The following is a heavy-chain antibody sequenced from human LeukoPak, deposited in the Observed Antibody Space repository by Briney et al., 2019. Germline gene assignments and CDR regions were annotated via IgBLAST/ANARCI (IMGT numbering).Heavy chain of an antibody. J-gene: IGHJ5*02. Sequence: SPSETLSLTCTVSGGSISSSSYYWGWIRQPPGKGLEWIGSIYYSGSTYYNPSLKSRVTISVDTSKNQFSLKLSSVTAADTAVYYCARDHGEDGGWFDPWGQGTLVTVSS. CDR3: ARDHGEDGGWFDP. D-gene: IGHD2-21*01. CDR1: GGSISSSSYY. V-gene: IGHV4-39*02. CDR2: IYYSGST.